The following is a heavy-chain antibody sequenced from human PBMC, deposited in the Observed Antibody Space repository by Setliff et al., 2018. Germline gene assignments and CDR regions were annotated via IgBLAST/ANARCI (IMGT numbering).Heavy chain of an antibody. CDR1: GGSFSSYG. D-gene: IGHD6-13*01. CDR2: TIPMFGTT. J-gene: IGHJ4*02. V-gene: IGHV1-69*05. CDR3: ARDNLRTGRAAAIPFHY. Sequence: SVKVSCKASGGSFSSYGITWVRQAPGQGLEWMGGTIPMFGTTNYAQKFQGRVTIITDESTSTAYMELSSLRSEDTAVYFCARDNLRTGRAAAIPFHYWGQGTLVTVSS.